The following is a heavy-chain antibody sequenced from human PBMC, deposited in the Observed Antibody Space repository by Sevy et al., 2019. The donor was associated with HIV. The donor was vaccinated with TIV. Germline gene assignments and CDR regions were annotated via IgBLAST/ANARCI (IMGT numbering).Heavy chain of an antibody. V-gene: IGHV3-73*01. Sequence: GGSRRLSCAASGFTFSGSGIHWVRQASGKGLDWVGRIKSKADNYATAYAASVKVRFTVSRDDSKNTAYLEMNSLRSEDTAVYYCATWNGNYGLDYWGQGTLVTVSS. D-gene: IGHD4-17*01. CDR3: ATWNGNYGLDY. CDR2: IKSKADNYAT. CDR1: GFTFSGSG. J-gene: IGHJ4*02.